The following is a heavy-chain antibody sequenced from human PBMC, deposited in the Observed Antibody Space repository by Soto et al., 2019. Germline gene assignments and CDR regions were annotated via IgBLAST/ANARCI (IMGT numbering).Heavy chain of an antibody. CDR3: ARGNPFNYAGFDV. D-gene: IGHD3-16*01. V-gene: IGHV1-8*01. CDR2: MNAKSGDT. Sequence: QAHLEQSGAEQKRPGASVKVSCKASGYTFSDFDINWQRQASGQGPEWMGWMNAKSGDTFFPQRFRGKFNMTWDTSLSTAYIEVGSLTSHDTAIYYCARGNPFNYAGFDVWGQGTTVAVSS. CDR1: GYTFSDFD. J-gene: IGHJ6*02.